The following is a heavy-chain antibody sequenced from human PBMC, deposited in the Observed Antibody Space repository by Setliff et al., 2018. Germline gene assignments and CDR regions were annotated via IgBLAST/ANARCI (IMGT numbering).Heavy chain of an antibody. CDR2: IYHSGST. CDR3: ARDLFGDFRSGPGGWFDA. V-gene: IGHV4-38-2*02. D-gene: IGHD3-10*02. CDR1: GYSISSGYY. J-gene: IGHJ5*02. Sequence: ASETLSLTCAVSGYSISSGYYWGWFRQPPGKGLAWIGSIYHSGSTYYNPSLKSRVTISVDTSKNQFSLKLCSVTAADTSVYFCARDLFGDFRSGPGGWFDAWGQGTLVTVSS.